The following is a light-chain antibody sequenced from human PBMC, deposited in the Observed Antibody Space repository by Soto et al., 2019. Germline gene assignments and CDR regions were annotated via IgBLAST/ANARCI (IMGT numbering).Light chain of an antibody. CDR3: QQSYSTPWT. J-gene: IGKJ1*01. CDR1: QSISSY. Sequence: DIQMTQSPSSLSASVGDRVTITCRASQSISSYLNWYQQKPGKAPKLLIYAASSLQSEVPSRFRGSGSGTDFTLTISSLQPEDFATYYCQQSYSTPWTFGQGNKVEIK. V-gene: IGKV1-39*01. CDR2: AAS.